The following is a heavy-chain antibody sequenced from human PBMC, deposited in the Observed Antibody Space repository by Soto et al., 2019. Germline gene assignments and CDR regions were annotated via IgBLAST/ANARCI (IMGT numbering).Heavy chain of an antibody. CDR2: IIPIFGTV. J-gene: IGHJ6*02. V-gene: IGHV1-69*12. CDR3: AKGAVAGTPTSYYHYGMDV. Sequence: QVQLLQSGAEVKKPGSSVRVSGEASGRTFRTYAISWVRQAPGQGLEWMGEIIPIFGTVNYAQKFQGRVTITADESTTTVYMDLRSLRSEDTAVYYCAKGAVAGTPTSYYHYGMDVWGQGTTATVSS. CDR1: GRTFRTYA. D-gene: IGHD6-19*01.